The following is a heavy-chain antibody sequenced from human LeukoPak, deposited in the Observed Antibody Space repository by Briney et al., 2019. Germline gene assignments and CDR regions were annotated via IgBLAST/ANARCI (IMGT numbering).Heavy chain of an antibody. J-gene: IGHJ4*02. V-gene: IGHV3-30*03. CDR2: ISDDGSKE. CDR1: GFTFGSYG. CDR3: AASPGSGWSFGYFDY. D-gene: IGHD6-19*01. Sequence: GRSLRLSCAGSGFTFGSYGMHWVRQAPGKGLEWVTVISDDGSKEYYANSVKGRFTISRDNSKNTLFLQMSSLRAEDTAVYYCAASPGSGWSFGYFDYWGQGTLVTVSS.